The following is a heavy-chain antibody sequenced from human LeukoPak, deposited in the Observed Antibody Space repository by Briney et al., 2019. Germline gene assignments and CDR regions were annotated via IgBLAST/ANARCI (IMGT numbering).Heavy chain of an antibody. V-gene: IGHV4-31*03. Sequence: SETLSLTCTVDGGSLSSGGYYWSWIRQHPGEGLEWIGYIYYSGSTYYNPSLKSRVTISVDTSKNQFSLKLSSVTAADTAVYYCASSQLGLLSPYYYYGMDVWGQGTTVTVSS. CDR1: GGSLSSGGYY. CDR2: IYYSGST. D-gene: IGHD3-16*01. CDR3: ASSQLGLLSPYYYYGMDV. J-gene: IGHJ6*02.